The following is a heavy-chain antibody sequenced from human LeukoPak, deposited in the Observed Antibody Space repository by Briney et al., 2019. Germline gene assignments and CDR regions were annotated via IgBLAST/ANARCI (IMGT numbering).Heavy chain of an antibody. V-gene: IGHV4-39*01. CDR2: IYYSGTT. D-gene: IGHD2-2*02. J-gene: IGHJ3*01. CDR1: GGSFIGYY. CDR3: ARLCYSTTSCYRDGFDV. Sequence: PSETLSLTCAVYGGSFIGYYWDWIRQPPGKGLEWIGSIYYSGTTYYNPSLKSRVTISVDTSKNQFSLKLSSVTAADTAVYYCARLCYSTTSCYRDGFDVWGQGTMVTVSS.